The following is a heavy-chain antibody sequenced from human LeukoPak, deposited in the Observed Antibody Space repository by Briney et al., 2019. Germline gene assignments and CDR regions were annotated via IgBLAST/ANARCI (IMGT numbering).Heavy chain of an antibody. Sequence: GGPLRLSCAASGFTFSSYAMHWVRQAPGKGLEWVAVISYDGSNKYYADSVKGRFTISRDNSKNTLYLQMNSLRAEDTAVYYCAREQSYDSSGYYYFGLDYWGQGTLVTVSS. J-gene: IGHJ4*02. CDR1: GFTFSSYA. V-gene: IGHV3-30-3*01. CDR3: AREQSYDSSGYYYFGLDY. D-gene: IGHD3-22*01. CDR2: ISYDGSNK.